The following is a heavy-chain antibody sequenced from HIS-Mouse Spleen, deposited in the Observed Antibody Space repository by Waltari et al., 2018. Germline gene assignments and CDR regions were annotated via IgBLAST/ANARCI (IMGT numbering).Heavy chain of an antibody. CDR3: AREIPYSSSWYDWYFDL. Sequence: QLQLQDSGPGLVKPSETLSLTGTVSGGSISSTSYHSGWTRQPPGKGLEWIGSIYYSGSTYYNPSLKSRVTISVDTSKNQFSLKLSSVTAADTAVYYCAREIPYSSSWYDWYFDLWGRGTLVTVSS. J-gene: IGHJ2*01. CDR2: IYYSGST. V-gene: IGHV4-39*07. CDR1: GGSISSTSYH. D-gene: IGHD6-13*01.